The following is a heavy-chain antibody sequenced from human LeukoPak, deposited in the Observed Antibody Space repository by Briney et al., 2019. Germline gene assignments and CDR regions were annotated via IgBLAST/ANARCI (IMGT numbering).Heavy chain of an antibody. CDR3: ARCQPYSSSWYGLKYYFDY. V-gene: IGHV1-2*02. CDR1: GYTFTGYY. Sequence: ASVKVSCKASGYTFTGYYMHWVRQAPGQGLEWMGWINPNSGGTNYAQKFQGRVTMTRDTSISTAYMELRSLRSDDTAVYYCARCQPYSSSWYGLKYYFDYWGQGTLVTVSS. J-gene: IGHJ4*02. CDR2: INPNSGGT. D-gene: IGHD6-13*01.